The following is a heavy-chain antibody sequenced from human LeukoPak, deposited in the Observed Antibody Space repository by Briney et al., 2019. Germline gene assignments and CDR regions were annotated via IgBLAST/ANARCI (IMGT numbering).Heavy chain of an antibody. D-gene: IGHD6-13*01. CDR2: IYPDDSDS. V-gene: IGHV5-51*01. J-gene: IGHJ4*02. CDR3: AISVLAAAGLFDY. Sequence: GESLKISCKASGYTFGNYWIAWVRQMPGKGLEWMAIIYPDDSDSRYSTSFQGQVTISVDKSTNTAYLQWSSLKASDTATYYCAISVLAAAGLFDYWGQGTLVTVSS. CDR1: GYTFGNYW.